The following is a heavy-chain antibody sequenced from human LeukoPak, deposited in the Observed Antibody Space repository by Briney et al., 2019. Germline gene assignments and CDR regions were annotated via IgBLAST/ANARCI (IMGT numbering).Heavy chain of an antibody. Sequence: SETLSLTCTVSGGSISSYYWSWIRQPPGKGLEWIGYIYHSGSTNYNPSLKSRVTISVDTSKNQFSLKLSSVTAADTAVYYCARSVVTLPFDYWGQGTLVTVSS. CDR2: IYHSGST. V-gene: IGHV4-59*01. CDR3: ARSVVTLPFDY. CDR1: GGSISSYY. J-gene: IGHJ4*02. D-gene: IGHD4-23*01.